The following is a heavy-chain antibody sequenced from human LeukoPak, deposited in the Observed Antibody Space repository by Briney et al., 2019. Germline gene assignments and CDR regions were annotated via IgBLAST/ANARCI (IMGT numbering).Heavy chain of an antibody. D-gene: IGHD4-17*01. CDR2: IYSSGST. CDR3: ARREVNYGDYVYFDY. V-gene: IGHV4-61*02. Sequence: SQTLSLTCTVSGGSISSGSYSWSWIRQPAGKGLEWIGRIYSSGSTNYNPSLKSRVTISVDTSKNQFSLKLSSVTAADTPVYYCARREVNYGDYVYFDYWGQGTLVTVSS. CDR1: GGSISSGSYS. J-gene: IGHJ4*02.